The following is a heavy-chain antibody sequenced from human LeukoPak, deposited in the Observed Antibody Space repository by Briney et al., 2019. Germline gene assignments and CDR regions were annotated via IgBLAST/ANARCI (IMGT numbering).Heavy chain of an antibody. D-gene: IGHD6-6*01. CDR3: AKVGSSSYAFDI. V-gene: IGHV3-23*01. Sequence: GGSLRLSCAASGFTFSSYAMSWVRQAPGKGLEWVSAISGSGGSTYYADSVMGRFTISRDNSKNTLYLQMNSPRAEDTAVYYCAKVGSSSYAFDIWGQGTMVTVSS. CDR2: ISGSGGST. J-gene: IGHJ3*02. CDR1: GFTFSSYA.